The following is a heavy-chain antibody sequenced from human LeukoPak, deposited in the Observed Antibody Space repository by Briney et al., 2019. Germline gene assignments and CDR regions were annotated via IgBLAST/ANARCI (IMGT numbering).Heavy chain of an antibody. CDR1: GFTVSSNY. CDR2: IYSGGST. J-gene: IGHJ1*01. D-gene: IGHD3-22*01. CDR3: AREDYDSSGFQH. V-gene: IGHV3-53*01. Sequence: GSLRLSCAASGFTVSSNYMSWVRQAPGKGLEWVSVIYSGGSTYYADSVKGRFTISRDNSKNTLYLQMNSLRAEDTAVYYCAREDYDSSGFQHWGQGTLVTVSS.